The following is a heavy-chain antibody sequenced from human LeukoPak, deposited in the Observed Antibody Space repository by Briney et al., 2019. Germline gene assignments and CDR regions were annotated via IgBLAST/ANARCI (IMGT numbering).Heavy chain of an antibody. J-gene: IGHJ4*02. Sequence: GASVKVSCKASGYTFTGYYMHWVRQAPGQGLEWMGWINPNSGGTNYAQKFQGRVTMTRDTSISTAYMELSRLRSDDTAVYYCARDPGGYYYGSGSRGIPLDYWGQGTLVTVSS. D-gene: IGHD3-10*01. CDR2: INPNSGGT. CDR3: ARDPGGYYYGSGSRGIPLDY. V-gene: IGHV1-2*02. CDR1: GYTFTGYY.